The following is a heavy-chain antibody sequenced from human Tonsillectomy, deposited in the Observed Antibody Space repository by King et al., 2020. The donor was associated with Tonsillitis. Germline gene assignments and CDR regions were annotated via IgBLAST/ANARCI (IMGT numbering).Heavy chain of an antibody. Sequence: VQLVESGGGLVKPGGSLRLSCAASGFTFSNAWMSWVRQAPGKGLEWVGRIKSKTDGGTTDYAAPLKGRFTISRDDSKNTLYLQMKSLKTEDTAVYYCTTDHSFNWYDWFDPWGQGTLVTVSS. CDR1: GFTFSNAW. CDR3: TTDHSFNWYDWFDP. J-gene: IGHJ5*02. V-gene: IGHV3-15*01. D-gene: IGHD6-13*01. CDR2: IKSKTDGGTT.